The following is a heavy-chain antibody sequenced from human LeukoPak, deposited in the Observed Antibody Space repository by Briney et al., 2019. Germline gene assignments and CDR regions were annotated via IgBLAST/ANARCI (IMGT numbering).Heavy chain of an antibody. J-gene: IGHJ1*01. CDR3: ASDSYSPEYFQH. CDR1: GFSVSNNY. CDR2: IYSGGST. D-gene: IGHD2-15*01. Sequence: GGSLRLSCAASGFSVSNNYMSWVRQAPGKGLERVSVIYSGGSTFYADSVKGRFTISRDDSKNTLYLQMNSLRAEDTAVYYCASDSYSPEYFQHWGQGTLVTVSS. V-gene: IGHV3-66*01.